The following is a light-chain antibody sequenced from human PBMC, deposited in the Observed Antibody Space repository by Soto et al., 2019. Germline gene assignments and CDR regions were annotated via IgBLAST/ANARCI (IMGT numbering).Light chain of an antibody. V-gene: IGKV1-13*02. J-gene: IGKJ3*01. CDR3: QQFKIYPHH. CDR1: QGISSA. Sequence: AIQLTQSPSSLSASVGDRVTITCRASQGISSALAWYQQKPGKAPKLLIYDASSLESGVPSRFSGSGSGTDFTLNISSLKPEDFASYDCQQFKIYPHHFGPGTQVHIK. CDR2: DAS.